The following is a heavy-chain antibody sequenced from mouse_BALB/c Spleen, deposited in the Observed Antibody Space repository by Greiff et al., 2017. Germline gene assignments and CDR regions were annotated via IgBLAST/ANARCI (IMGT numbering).Heavy chain of an antibody. CDR2: IDPETGGT. Sequence: QVQLKESGAELVRPGASVTLSCKASGYTFTDYEMHWVKQTPVHGLEWIGAIDPETGGTAYNQKFKGKATLTADKSSSTAYMELRSLTSEDSAVYYCTRYPVGYFDYWGQGTTLTVSS. D-gene: IGHD1-1*01. CDR3: TRYPVGYFDY. V-gene: IGHV1-15*01. CDR1: GYTFTDYE. J-gene: IGHJ2*01.